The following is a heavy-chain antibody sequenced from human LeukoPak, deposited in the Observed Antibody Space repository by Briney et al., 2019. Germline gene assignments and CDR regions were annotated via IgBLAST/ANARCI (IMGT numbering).Heavy chain of an antibody. CDR2: IDINGGST. Sequence: PGGSLRLSCSASGFTFSSYAMHWVSQAPGKGLEYVSGIDINGGSTYYADSVKGRFTVSRDNSKNTLYLQMNSLRAEDTAVYYCARDGGDLRPDYYYGMDVWGQGTTVTVSS. CDR1: GFTFSSYA. V-gene: IGHV3-64*04. CDR3: ARDGGDLRPDYYYGMDV. D-gene: IGHD3-10*01. J-gene: IGHJ6*02.